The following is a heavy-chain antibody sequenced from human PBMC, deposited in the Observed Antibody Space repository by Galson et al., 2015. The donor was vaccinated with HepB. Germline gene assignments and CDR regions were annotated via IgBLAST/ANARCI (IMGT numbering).Heavy chain of an antibody. CDR2: ISSSSSYT. CDR3: ARDFDCSGGSCYPDY. V-gene: IGHV3-11*05. D-gene: IGHD2-15*01. CDR1: GFTFSDYY. Sequence: SLRLSCAASGFTFSDYYMSWIRQAPGKGLEWVSYISSSSSYTNYADSVKGRFTISRDNAKNSLYLQMNSLRAKDTAVYYCARDFDCSGGSCYPDYWGQGTLVTVSS. J-gene: IGHJ4*02.